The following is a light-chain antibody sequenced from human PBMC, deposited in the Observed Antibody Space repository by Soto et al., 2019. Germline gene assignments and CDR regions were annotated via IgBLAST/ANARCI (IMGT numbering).Light chain of an antibody. CDR3: QQSYITPPT. J-gene: IGKJ1*01. V-gene: IGKV1-39*01. CDR2: SAS. CDR1: QRINIY. Sequence: DIQMTQSPSSLSTSVGDRVTITCRASQRINIYLNWYRQKPGKAPELLIYSASNLQSGVPPRFSGSRSGTDFTLTISSLQPEDFATYSCQQSYITPPTFGQGTKVDIK.